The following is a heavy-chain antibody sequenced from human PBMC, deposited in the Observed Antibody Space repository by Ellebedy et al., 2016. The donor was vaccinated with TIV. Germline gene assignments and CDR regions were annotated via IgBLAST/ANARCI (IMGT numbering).Heavy chain of an antibody. D-gene: IGHD3-22*01. CDR1: GYMFTNYF. Sequence: ASVKVSCKTSGYMFTNYFMSWVRQAPGQGLEWMGWISAYNGNTKYAQKFQGRVTMTTDTSTNTAYMELRSLRSDDTAVYYCARDGSYYESSGNPFHHWGQGTLVTVSS. CDR3: ARDGSYYESSGNPFHH. CDR2: ISAYNGNT. J-gene: IGHJ1*01. V-gene: IGHV1-18*01.